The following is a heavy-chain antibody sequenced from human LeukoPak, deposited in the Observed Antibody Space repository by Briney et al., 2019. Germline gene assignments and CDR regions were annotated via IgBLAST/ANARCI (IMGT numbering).Heavy chain of an antibody. Sequence: SETLSLTCTVSGGSISSYYWSWIRQPPGKGLEWIGYIYYSGSTNYNPSLKSRVTISVDTSKNQFSLKLSSVTAADTAVYYCARENYYGSGSLLPHYYYYTDVWGKGTTVTVSS. V-gene: IGHV4-59*01. J-gene: IGHJ6*03. D-gene: IGHD3-10*01. CDR2: IYYSGST. CDR1: GGSISSYY. CDR3: ARENYYGSGSLLPHYYYYTDV.